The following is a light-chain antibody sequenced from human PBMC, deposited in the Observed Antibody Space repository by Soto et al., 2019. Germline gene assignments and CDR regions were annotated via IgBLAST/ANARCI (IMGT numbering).Light chain of an antibody. V-gene: IGLV2-14*01. CDR2: EVT. CDR1: GSDAGAYKY. J-gene: IGLJ2*01. CDR3: SSYTSTTCPI. Sequence: QSALTQPASVSGSPGQSITISCAGTGSDAGAYKYVSWYQHHPGKAPKLILYEVTSRPSGVSNRFSGSNSANTASLTISGLQAEDEADYYCSSYTSTTCPIFGGGTKPTVL.